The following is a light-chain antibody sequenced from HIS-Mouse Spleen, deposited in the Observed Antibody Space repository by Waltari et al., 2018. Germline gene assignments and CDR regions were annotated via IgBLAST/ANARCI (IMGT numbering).Light chain of an antibody. CDR2: SNN. CDR1: SSNIGSNT. V-gene: IGLV1-44*01. Sequence: QSVLTQPPSASGTPGQRVTISRSGSSSNIGSNTVNWYQPLPGTAPKLLIYSNNQRPSGVPDRFSGSKSGTSASLAISGLQSEDEADYYCAAWDDSLNALWVFCGGTKLTVL. CDR3: AAWDDSLNALWV. J-gene: IGLJ3*02.